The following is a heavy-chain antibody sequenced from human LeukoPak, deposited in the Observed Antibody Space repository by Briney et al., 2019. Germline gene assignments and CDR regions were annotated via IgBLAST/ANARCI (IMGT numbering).Heavy chain of an antibody. J-gene: IGHJ5*02. CDR3: AREPGYCSSTSCYSWFDP. V-gene: IGHV1-69*13. D-gene: IGHD2-2*02. CDR2: IIPIFGTA. Sequence: GASVKVSCKASGGTFSSYAISWVRQAPGQGLEWMGGIIPIFGTANYAQKFQGRVTITADESTSTAYMELSSLRSEDTAVYYCAREPGYCSSTSCYSWFDPWSQGTLVTVSS. CDR1: GGTFSSYA.